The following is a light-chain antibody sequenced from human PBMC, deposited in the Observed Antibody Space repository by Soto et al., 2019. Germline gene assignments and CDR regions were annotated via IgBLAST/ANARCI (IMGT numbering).Light chain of an antibody. CDR2: AAS. CDR1: QSISSY. CDR3: QQSYSTPPWT. Sequence: DIQMTQSPSSLSASVGDRVTITCRASQSISSYLNWYQQKPGKAPKLLIYAASSLQSGVPSRLSGSGSGTDFTLTISSLQPEDFATYYCQQSYSTPPWTFGQGTKVEIK. V-gene: IGKV1-39*01. J-gene: IGKJ1*01.